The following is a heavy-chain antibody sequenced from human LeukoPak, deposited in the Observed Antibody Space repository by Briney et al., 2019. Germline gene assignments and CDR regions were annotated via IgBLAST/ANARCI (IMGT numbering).Heavy chain of an antibody. CDR2: ISNSGSTI. V-gene: IGHV3-11*01. J-gene: IGHJ6*02. CDR3: ARDPHYYYYGLDV. CDR1: GFTFSDYY. Sequence: GGSLRLSCAASGFTFSDYYMSWIRQAPGKGLEWVSYISNSGSTIYYADSVKGRFTISRDNAKNSLYLQMNSVRAEDTAVYYCARDPHYYYYGLDVWGQGTTVTVSS.